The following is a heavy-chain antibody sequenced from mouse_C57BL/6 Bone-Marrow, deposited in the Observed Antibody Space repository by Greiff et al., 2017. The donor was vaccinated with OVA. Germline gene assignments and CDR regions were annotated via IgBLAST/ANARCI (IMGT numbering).Heavy chain of an antibody. CDR2: IRNKANGYTT. D-gene: IGHD2-14*01. J-gene: IGHJ2*01. CDR1: GFTFTDYY. CDR3: ARYRGTVDY. Sequence: VQLKESGGGLVQPGGSLSLSCAASGFTFTDYYMSWVRQPPGKALEWLGFIRNKANGYTTEYSASVKGRFTISRDNSQSILYLQMNALRAEDSATYYCARYRGTVDYWGQGTTLTVSS. V-gene: IGHV7-3*01.